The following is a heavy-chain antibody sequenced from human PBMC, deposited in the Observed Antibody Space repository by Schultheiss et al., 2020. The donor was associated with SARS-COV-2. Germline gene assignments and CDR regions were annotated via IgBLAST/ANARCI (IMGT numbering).Heavy chain of an antibody. CDR1: GGSISSYY. D-gene: IGHD3-22*01. Sequence: SETLSLTCTVSGGSISSYYWSWIRQPPGKGLEWIGDIFDTGSTYYNPSLKSRVTISVDTSKNQFSLKLSSVTAADTAVYYCARQRVTMIGDYWGQGTLVTVSS. CDR3: ARQRVTMIGDY. J-gene: IGHJ4*02. V-gene: IGHV4-59*08. CDR2: IFDTGST.